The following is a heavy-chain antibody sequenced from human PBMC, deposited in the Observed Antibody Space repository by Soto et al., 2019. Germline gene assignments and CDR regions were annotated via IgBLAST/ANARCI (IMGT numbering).Heavy chain of an antibody. CDR3: ARAPYSSGWGGVDY. CDR1: GLTFSSYW. J-gene: IGHJ4*02. V-gene: IGHV3-74*01. D-gene: IGHD6-19*01. CDR2: SSTDGSVT. Sequence: EVQLVESGGGLVQPGGSLRLSCAASGLTFSSYWMHWVRQAPGKGLVWVSRSSTDGSVTTYADSVKGRFTISRDNAKNTLYLKMNSLRTEDTAVYYCARAPYSSGWGGVDYWGQGPVVTVSS.